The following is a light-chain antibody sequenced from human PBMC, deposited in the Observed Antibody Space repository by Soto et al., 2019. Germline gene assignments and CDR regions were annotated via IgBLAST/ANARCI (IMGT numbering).Light chain of an antibody. Sequence: QSALTQPPSASGSPGQSVTISCTGTSSDVGGYNYISWYQQHPGTAPQLMIYEVSKRPSGVPDRFSGSKSGTTAALTVSGLEDEDEADYDCSSYAGSNNVVFGTGTKVTVL. J-gene: IGLJ1*01. CDR2: EVS. CDR1: SSDVGGYNY. CDR3: SSYAGSNNVV. V-gene: IGLV2-8*01.